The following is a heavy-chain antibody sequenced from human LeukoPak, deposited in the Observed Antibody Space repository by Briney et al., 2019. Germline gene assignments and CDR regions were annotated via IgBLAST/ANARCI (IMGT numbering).Heavy chain of an antibody. Sequence: PSETLSLTCAVYGGSFSGYYWSWIRQPPGKGLEWIGEINHSGSTNYNPSLKSRVTTSVDTSKNQFSLKLSSVTAADTAVYYCATTPPTRGFDYWGQGTLVTVSS. V-gene: IGHV4-34*01. CDR2: INHSGST. J-gene: IGHJ4*02. CDR3: ATTPPTRGFDY. D-gene: IGHD3-10*01. CDR1: GGSFSGYY.